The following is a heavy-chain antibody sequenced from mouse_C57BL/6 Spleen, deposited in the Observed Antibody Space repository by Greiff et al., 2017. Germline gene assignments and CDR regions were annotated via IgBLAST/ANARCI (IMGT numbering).Heavy chain of an antibody. Sequence: QVQLQQSGAELVRPGSSVKLSCKASGYTFTSYWMHWVKQRPIQGLEWIGNIDPSDSETNYNQKFKDKATLTVDKSSSTAYMQLSSLTSEDSADCYCARGDRKGFAYWGQGTLVTVSA. CDR3: ARGDRKGFAY. V-gene: IGHV1-52*01. D-gene: IGHD3-3*01. CDR1: GYTFTSYW. J-gene: IGHJ3*01. CDR2: IDPSDSET.